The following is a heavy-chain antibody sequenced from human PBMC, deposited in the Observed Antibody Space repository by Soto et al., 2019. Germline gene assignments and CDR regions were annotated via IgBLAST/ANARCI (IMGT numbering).Heavy chain of an antibody. J-gene: IGHJ6*02. CDR3: ATATISPVSATLYHYGMDV. V-gene: IGHV1-69*01. CDR1: GGTFNNFA. D-gene: IGHD6-25*01. Sequence: QVQLVQSGAEVKKPGSSVKVSCQASGGTFNNFAFTWVRQAPGQGLEWLGGIMPVFHTTNIAQTFQDRITVTADDFMTTVYMEMTSLRYDDTAVYYCATATISPVSATLYHYGMDVWGQGTTVTVSS. CDR2: IMPVFHTT.